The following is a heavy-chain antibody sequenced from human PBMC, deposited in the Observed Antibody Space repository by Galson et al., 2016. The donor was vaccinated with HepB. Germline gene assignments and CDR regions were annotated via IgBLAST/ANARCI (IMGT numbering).Heavy chain of an antibody. Sequence: TLSLTCTVSGGSISSADYCWSWIRQPPGKGLEWIGYIYYSGSTYYNPSLKSRLTISVDTSKNQFSLRLRSVTAADTALYYCARDGPRSAMGIWGLGTLVAVSS. CDR2: IYYSGST. CDR3: ARDGPRSAMGI. D-gene: IGHD5-18*01. J-gene: IGHJ4*02. CDR1: GGSISSADYC. V-gene: IGHV4-30-4*01.